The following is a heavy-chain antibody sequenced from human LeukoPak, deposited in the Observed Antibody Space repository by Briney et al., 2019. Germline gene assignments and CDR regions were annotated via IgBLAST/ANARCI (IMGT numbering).Heavy chain of an antibody. J-gene: IGHJ4*02. CDR2: IYSGGST. V-gene: IGHV3-53*01. CDR3: ARGFRSLTR. Sequence: PSETLSLTCTVSGDSISSGDYYWSWIRQPPGKGLEWVSVIYSGGSTYYADSVKGRFTISRDNSKNTLYLQMNSLRAEDTAVYYCARGFRSLTRWGQGTLVTVSS. D-gene: IGHD2-21*02. CDR1: GDSISSGDYY.